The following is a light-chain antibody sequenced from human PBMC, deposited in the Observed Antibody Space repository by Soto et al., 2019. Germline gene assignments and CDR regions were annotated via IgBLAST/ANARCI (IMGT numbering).Light chain of an antibody. Sequence: LTQSPRTLSVSPGETATLSCRASRTVGSSLAWYQQKPGQSPRLLIFNASTRASGISDRFGGSGSGPDYTLSISGLQPEDFAGYYCQQYNVWWWFGHGTKVAIK. CDR1: RTVGSS. CDR2: NAS. V-gene: IGKV3D-15*01. J-gene: IGKJ1*01. CDR3: QQYNVWWW.